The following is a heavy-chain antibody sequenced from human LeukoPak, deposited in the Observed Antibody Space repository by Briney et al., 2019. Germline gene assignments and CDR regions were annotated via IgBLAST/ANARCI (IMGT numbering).Heavy chain of an antibody. CDR2: INHSGST. CDR3: ARQGYLDY. D-gene: IGHD6-13*01. Sequence: PSETLSLTCAVYGGSFSGYYWSWIRQPPGKGLEWIGEINHSGSTNYNPSLKSRVTISVDTSKNQFSLKLSSVTAADTAVYYCARQGYLDYWGQGTLVTVSS. J-gene: IGHJ4*02. CDR1: GGSFSGYY. V-gene: IGHV4-34*01.